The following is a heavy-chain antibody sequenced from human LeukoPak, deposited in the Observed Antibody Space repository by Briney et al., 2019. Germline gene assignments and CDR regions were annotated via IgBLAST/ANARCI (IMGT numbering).Heavy chain of an antibody. V-gene: IGHV1-18*01. J-gene: IGHJ4*02. Sequence: GASVKVSCTASGYTFTSYGISWVRQAPGQGLEWMGWISAYNGNTNYAQKLQGRVTMTTDTSTSTAYMELRSLRSDDTAVYYCASPVKYYDTWSGYPPFDYWGQGTLVTVSS. D-gene: IGHD3-3*01. CDR1: GYTFTSYG. CDR2: ISAYNGNT. CDR3: ASPVKYYDTWSGYPPFDY.